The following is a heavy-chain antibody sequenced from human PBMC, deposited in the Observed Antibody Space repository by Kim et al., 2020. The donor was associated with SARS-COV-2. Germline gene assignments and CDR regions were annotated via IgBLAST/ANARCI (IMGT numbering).Heavy chain of an antibody. CDR1: GGSIRSGGKF. Sequence: SETLSLTCSVSGGSIRSGGKFWTWIRQHPAKGLEWIGYISYSGNSHYSPSLRSRVSISLQTSENQFSLELTSVTAADTAVYYWARGQPLDYWGQGILVTGSS. D-gene: IGHD2-2*01. CDR2: ISYSGNS. CDR3: ARGQPLDY. V-gene: IGHV4-31*03. J-gene: IGHJ4*02.